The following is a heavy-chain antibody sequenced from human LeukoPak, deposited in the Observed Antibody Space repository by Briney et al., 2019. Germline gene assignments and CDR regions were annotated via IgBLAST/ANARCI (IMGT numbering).Heavy chain of an antibody. V-gene: IGHV3-48*03. CDR2: ITSSGDIK. CDR3: ARDIYGDEDFDY. CDR1: GFTFTTYE. Sequence: GGSLRLSCATSGFTFTTYEMNWVRQAPGKGLEWVSYITSSGDIKTYADPVKGRFTMSRDDAKNSVYLQMNSLRPEDTAVNYCARDIYGDEDFDYWGQGTLVSVSS. D-gene: IGHD3-10*01. J-gene: IGHJ4*02.